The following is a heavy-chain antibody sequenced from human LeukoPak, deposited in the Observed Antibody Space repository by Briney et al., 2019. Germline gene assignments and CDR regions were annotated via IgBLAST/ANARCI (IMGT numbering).Heavy chain of an antibody. V-gene: IGHV4-59*01. CDR3: ARIWLPYYFDY. D-gene: IGHD5-24*01. Sequence: SETLSLTCTVSGVSISSYYWSWIRQPPGKGLEWIGYIYYSGSTNYNPSLKSRVTTSVDTSKNQFSLKLSSVTAADTAVYYCARIWLPYYFDYWGQGTLVTVSS. CDR1: GVSISSYY. CDR2: IYYSGST. J-gene: IGHJ4*02.